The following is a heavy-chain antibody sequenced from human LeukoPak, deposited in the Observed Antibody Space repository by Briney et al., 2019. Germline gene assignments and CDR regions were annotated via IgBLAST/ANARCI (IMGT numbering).Heavy chain of an antibody. CDR2: IYYSGST. V-gene: IGHV4-59*08. J-gene: IGHJ4*02. Sequence: SETLSLTFTVSGGSISSYYWSWIRQPPGKGLEWIGYIYYSGSTNYNPSLKSRVTISVDTSKNQFSLKLSSVTAADTAVYYCASLYGWYSPFDYWGQGTLVTVSS. CDR3: ASLYGWYSPFDY. CDR1: GGSISSYY. D-gene: IGHD6-19*01.